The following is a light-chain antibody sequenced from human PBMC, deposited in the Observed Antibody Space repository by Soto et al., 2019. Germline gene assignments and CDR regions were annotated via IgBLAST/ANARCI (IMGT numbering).Light chain of an antibody. CDR3: QQYNSYPFT. CDR2: KAS. Sequence: DIQMTQSPSTLSASVGDRVTITCRASQSISSWLAWYQQKPGKAPKLLIYKASSLESGVPSRFSSSGSGTEFTLTMRSLQPDDFATYYCQQYNSYPFTFGPGTKVDIK. CDR1: QSISSW. V-gene: IGKV1-5*03. J-gene: IGKJ3*01.